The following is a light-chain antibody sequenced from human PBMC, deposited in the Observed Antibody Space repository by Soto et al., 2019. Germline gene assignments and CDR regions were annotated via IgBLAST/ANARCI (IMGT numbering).Light chain of an antibody. CDR2: ENS. V-gene: IGLV1-51*02. CDR3: GTWDSSLIAL. Sequence: QSVLTQPPSVSAAPGQKVTISCSGNSSNIGSNDVSWYQQLPGKAPKLLIYENSQRPSGIPDRFSGSKSGTSATLGITGLQTGDEADYYCGTWDSSLIALFGPGTKVPVL. CDR1: SSNIGSND. J-gene: IGLJ1*01.